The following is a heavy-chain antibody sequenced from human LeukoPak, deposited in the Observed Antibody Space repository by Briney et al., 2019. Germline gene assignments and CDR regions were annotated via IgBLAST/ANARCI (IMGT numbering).Heavy chain of an antibody. V-gene: IGHV3-48*01. J-gene: IGHJ5*02. CDR3: AKLGANGYYSWLDP. Sequence: GGSLRLSCAASGFTLSSYNMNWVRQAPGKGLEWISYISTSSTTIEYADSVKGRFTISRDNAKNSLYLQMNSLKAEDTAIYYCAKLGANGYYSWLDPWGQGTLVTVSS. CDR1: GFTLSSYN. CDR2: ISTSSTTI. D-gene: IGHD5-24*01.